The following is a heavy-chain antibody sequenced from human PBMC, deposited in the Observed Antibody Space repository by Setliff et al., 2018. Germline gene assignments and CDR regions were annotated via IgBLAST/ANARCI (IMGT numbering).Heavy chain of an antibody. CDR1: GFTVSSNY. Sequence: PGGSLRLSCAASGFTVSSNYMSWVRQAPGKGLEWVSVIYSGGSTYYADSVKGRFTISTDNSKNTLYLQMNSLRAEDTAVYYCARDLYCDSSGYSVYWGQGTLVTVSS. CDR3: ARDLYCDSSGYSVY. CDR2: IYSGGST. D-gene: IGHD3-22*01. J-gene: IGHJ4*02. V-gene: IGHV3-53*01.